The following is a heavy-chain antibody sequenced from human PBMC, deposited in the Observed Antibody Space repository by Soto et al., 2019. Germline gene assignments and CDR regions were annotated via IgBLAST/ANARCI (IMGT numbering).Heavy chain of an antibody. V-gene: IGHV1-69*06. J-gene: IGHJ5*02. CDR2: IIPIFGTA. CDR3: ARGGGHDFWSGYYRNWFDP. Sequence: SVKVSCKASGGTFSSYAISWVRQAPGQGLEWMGGIIPIFGTANYAQKFQGRVTITADKSTSTAYMELSSLRSEDTAVYYCARGGGHDFWSGYYRNWFDPWGQGTLVTVSS. CDR1: GGTFSSYA. D-gene: IGHD3-3*01.